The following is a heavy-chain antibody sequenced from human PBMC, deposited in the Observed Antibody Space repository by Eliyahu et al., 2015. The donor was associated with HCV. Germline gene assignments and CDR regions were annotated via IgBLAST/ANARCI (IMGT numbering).Heavy chain of an antibody. CDR3: AKDLTLYDFWSGYFQSHYYYYGMDV. J-gene: IGHJ6*02. CDR1: GFTFSSYG. D-gene: IGHD3-3*01. V-gene: IGHV3-30*18. CDR2: ISYDGSNK. Sequence: QVQLVESGGGVVQPGRSLRLSCTASGFTFSSYGXHWVRXXPGKGLEWVAVISYDGSNKYYADSVKGRFTISRDNSKNTLYLQMNSLRAEDTAVYYCAKDLTLYDFWSGYFQSHYYYYGMDVWGQGTTVTVSS.